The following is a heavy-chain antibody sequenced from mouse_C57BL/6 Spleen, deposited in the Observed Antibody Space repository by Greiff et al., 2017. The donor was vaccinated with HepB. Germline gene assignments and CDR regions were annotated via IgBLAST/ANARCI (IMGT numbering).Heavy chain of an antibody. Sequence: QVQLQQPGAELVKPGASVKLSCKASGYTFTSYWMQWVKQRPGQGLEWIGEIDPSDSYTNYNQKFKGKATLTVDTSSSTAYMQLSSLTSEDSAVYYCARSRAYDYGLDYWGQGTTLTVSS. J-gene: IGHJ2*01. V-gene: IGHV1-50*01. D-gene: IGHD2-4*01. CDR2: IDPSDSYT. CDR1: GYTFTSYW. CDR3: ARSRAYDYGLDY.